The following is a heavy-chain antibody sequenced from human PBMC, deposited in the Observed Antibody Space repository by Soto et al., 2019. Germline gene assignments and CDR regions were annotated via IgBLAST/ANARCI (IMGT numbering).Heavy chain of an antibody. CDR3: AIFFLMKRRPPRSTLFPYRRSPDL. V-gene: IGHV1-18*01. CDR1: GYTFTSYG. Sequence: ASVKVSCKASGYTFTSYGISWVRQAPGQGLEWMGWISAYNGNTNYAQKLQGRVTMTTDTSTSTAYMELMILRSDDTAVYYCAIFFLMKRRPPRSTLFPYRRSPDL. CDR2: ISAYNGNT. D-gene: IGHD4-4*01. J-gene: IGHJ2*01.